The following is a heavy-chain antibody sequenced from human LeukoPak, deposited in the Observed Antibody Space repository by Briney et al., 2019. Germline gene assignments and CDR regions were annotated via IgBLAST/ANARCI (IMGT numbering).Heavy chain of an antibody. CDR2: ITTSDGNT. CDR1: GFTLSSYT. J-gene: IGHJ4*02. CDR3: AKDGGLWVSAHWGDS. V-gene: IGHV3-23*01. Sequence: GGSLRLSCAASGFTLSSYTMSWVRQAPGKGLEWVSTITTSDGNTYYADSVKGRFTVSRDNSKNTLYLQMNSLRAEDTAVYYCAKDGGLWVSAHWGDSWGRGTLVTVSS. D-gene: IGHD7-27*01.